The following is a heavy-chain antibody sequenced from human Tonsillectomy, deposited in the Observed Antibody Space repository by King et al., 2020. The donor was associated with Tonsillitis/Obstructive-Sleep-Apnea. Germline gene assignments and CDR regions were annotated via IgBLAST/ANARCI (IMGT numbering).Heavy chain of an antibody. Sequence: QLVQSGAEVKKPGSSVKVSCKASGGTFSSYAISWVRQAPGQGLEWMGRIIPILGIANYAQKFQGRVTITADKSTSTAYMELSSLRSEDTAVYYCARDTSSVVAAPLFDYWGQGTLVTVSS. J-gene: IGHJ4*02. CDR3: ARDTSSVVAAPLFDY. CDR1: GGTFSSYA. V-gene: IGHV1-69*04. D-gene: IGHD2-15*01. CDR2: IIPILGIA.